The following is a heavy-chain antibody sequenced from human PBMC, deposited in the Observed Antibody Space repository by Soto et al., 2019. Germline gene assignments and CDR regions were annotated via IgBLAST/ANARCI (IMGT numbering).Heavy chain of an antibody. V-gene: IGHV3-30*04. Sequence: HPGGTLRLSCAASGFTFSRNPIHWVRQAPGKGLEWVAFISYDEVDKYYGDSVPDRFTISRDNSKNTLYLKMDNLKSDDSGVYCCTRIADSYGFDVWGQGNLVTVSS. CDR1: GFTFSRNP. CDR2: ISYDEVDK. D-gene: IGHD5-18*01. CDR3: TRIADSYGFDV. J-gene: IGHJ4*02.